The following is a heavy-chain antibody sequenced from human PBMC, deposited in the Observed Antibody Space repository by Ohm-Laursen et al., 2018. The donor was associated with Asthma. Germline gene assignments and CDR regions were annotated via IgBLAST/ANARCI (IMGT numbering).Heavy chain of an antibody. J-gene: IGHJ4*02. Sequence: SETLSLTCTVSGGSISSYYWSWIRQPPGKGLEWIGYIYYSGSTNYNPSLKSRVTISVDTSKNQVSLRLISVTAADTALYFCARLDWVQSMFDSWGQGNLVTVSS. D-gene: IGHD3-9*01. V-gene: IGHV4-59*01. CDR1: GGSISSYY. CDR3: ARLDWVQSMFDS. CDR2: IYYSGST.